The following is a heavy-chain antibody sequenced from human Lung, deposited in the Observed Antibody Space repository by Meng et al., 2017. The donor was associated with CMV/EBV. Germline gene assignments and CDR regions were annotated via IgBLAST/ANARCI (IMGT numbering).Heavy chain of an antibody. CDR3: ASFPPPGKQWLVTDY. D-gene: IGHD6-19*01. CDR2: IYHSGST. Sequence: GPLQESGPGLVNPSGTLSLTCAVSGGSISSSNWWSWVRQPPGKGLEWIGEIYHSGSTNYNPSLKSRVTISVDKSKNQFSLKLSSVTAADTAVYYCASFPPPGKQWLVTDYWGQGTLVTVSS. V-gene: IGHV4-4*02. CDR1: GGSISSSNW. J-gene: IGHJ4*02.